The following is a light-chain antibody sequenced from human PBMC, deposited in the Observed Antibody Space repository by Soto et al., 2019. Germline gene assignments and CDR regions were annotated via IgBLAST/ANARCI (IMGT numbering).Light chain of an antibody. CDR3: QQYGSSPPSST. V-gene: IGKV3-15*01. CDR2: SAS. J-gene: IGKJ5*01. Sequence: EIVMTQSPATLSLSPGQRATLSCRASQSVSSKLAWYQQRPGQAPRLLIYSASTRATGIPARFSGSGSGTEFTLTISRLEPEDFAVYYCQQYGSSPPSSTFGQGTRLEIK. CDR1: QSVSSK.